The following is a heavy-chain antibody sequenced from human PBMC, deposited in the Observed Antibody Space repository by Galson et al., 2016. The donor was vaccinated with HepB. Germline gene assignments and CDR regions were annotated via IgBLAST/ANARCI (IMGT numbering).Heavy chain of an antibody. V-gene: IGHV3-33*01. CDR1: GFTFRSYG. CDR3: AREGTGFSYFDY. Sequence: SLRLSCAASGFTFRSYGMHWVRQAPGKGLEWVAVIWYDGSNKYYADSVKGRFTISRDNSKKTLYLQMNSLRAEDTAVYYCAREGTGFSYFDYWGQGTLVTVSS. D-gene: IGHD1-14*01. CDR2: IWYDGSNK. J-gene: IGHJ4*02.